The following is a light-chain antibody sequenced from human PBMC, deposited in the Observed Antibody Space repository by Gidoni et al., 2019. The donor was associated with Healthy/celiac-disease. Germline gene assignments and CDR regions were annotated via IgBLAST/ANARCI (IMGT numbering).Light chain of an antibody. J-gene: IGLJ2*01. CDR1: STNIGSNT. CDR3: AAWDDSLNGVV. CDR2: SNN. Sequence: QSVLTQPPLSSGTPGRRVTTSCSGSSTNIGSNTVNWYQQLPRTAPKLLSYSNNQRPPGVPDRCSGSKSGTAASLAISGLQSEDEADYYCAAWDDSLNGVVFGGGTKLTVL. V-gene: IGLV1-44*01.